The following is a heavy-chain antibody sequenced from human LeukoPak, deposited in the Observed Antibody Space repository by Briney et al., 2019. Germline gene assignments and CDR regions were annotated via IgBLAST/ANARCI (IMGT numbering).Heavy chain of an antibody. CDR1: GFTFSSYA. Sequence: GRSLRLSCAASGFTFSSYAMHWVRQAPGKGLEWVAVISYDGSNKYYADSVKGRFTISRDNSKNTLYLQMNSLRAEDTAVYYCAKAGRNTAMVYYWGQGTLVTVSS. J-gene: IGHJ4*02. D-gene: IGHD5-18*01. CDR3: AKAGRNTAMVYY. V-gene: IGHV3-30-3*01. CDR2: ISYDGSNK.